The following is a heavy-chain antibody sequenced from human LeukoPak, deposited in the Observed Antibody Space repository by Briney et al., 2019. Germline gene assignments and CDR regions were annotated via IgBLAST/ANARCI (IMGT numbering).Heavy chain of an antibody. V-gene: IGHV3-23*01. CDR2: ISGSGGST. CDR3: ARGHYYYDSSGYLRDYDAFDI. Sequence: GGSLRLSCAASGFTFSSYAMSWVRQAPGKGLEWVSAISGSGGSTYYADSVKGRSTISRDNSKNTLYLQMNSLRAEDTAVYYCARGHYYYDSSGYLRDYDAFDIWGQGTMVTVSS. J-gene: IGHJ3*02. CDR1: GFTFSSYA. D-gene: IGHD3-22*01.